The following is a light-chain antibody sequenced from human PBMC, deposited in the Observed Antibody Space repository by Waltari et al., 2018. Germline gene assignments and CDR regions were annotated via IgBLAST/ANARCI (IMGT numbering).Light chain of an antibody. V-gene: IGLV2-23*01. CDR3: SSYAGNCNLVV. CDR2: EAS. Sequence: QCALTQPASVSGSPGQSITISCTGTSSDVGRYNLVSWYQQHPGKAPKLMLYEASKRPSGVSNRFSGSKSGNTASLTIAGLQAEDEADYYCSSYAGNCNLVVFGGGTKLTVL. CDR1: SSDVGRYNL. J-gene: IGLJ2*01.